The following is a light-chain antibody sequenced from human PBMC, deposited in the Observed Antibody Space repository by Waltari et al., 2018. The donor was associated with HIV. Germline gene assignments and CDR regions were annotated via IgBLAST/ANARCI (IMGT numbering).Light chain of an antibody. V-gene: IGLV2-23*02. CDR3: CSYAGSSTYV. CDR2: DVT. J-gene: IGLJ1*01. CDR1: SSDVGAYNY. Sequence: QSALTQPASVSGSPGQSITISCTGTSSDVGAYNYVSEYQQHPGKAPKLVIYDVTKRPSGVSNRFSGSKSANTASLTISGLQAEDEADYYCCSYAGSSTYVFGSGTKVTVL.